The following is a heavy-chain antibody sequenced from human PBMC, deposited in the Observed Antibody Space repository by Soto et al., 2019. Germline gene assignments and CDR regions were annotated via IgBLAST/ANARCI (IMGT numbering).Heavy chain of an antibody. CDR2: IIGSGANT. J-gene: IGHJ4*02. D-gene: IGHD1-26*01. CDR1: GFTFSSYA. V-gene: IGHV3-23*01. Sequence: GSLRLSCAASGFTFSSYAMSWVRQAPGKGPEWVSTIIGSGANTYYADSVKGRITISKVNSENTLYLQMNSLRAEDTATYYCAKAGGIFSGSYFLFENWGLGTLVTVSS. CDR3: AKAGGIFSGSYFLFEN.